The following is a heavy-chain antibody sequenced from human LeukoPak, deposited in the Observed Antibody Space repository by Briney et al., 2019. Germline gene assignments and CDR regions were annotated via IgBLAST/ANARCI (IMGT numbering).Heavy chain of an antibody. CDR2: IIPIFGTA. CDR3: ARGAPPHPYYDSSGSLDY. D-gene: IGHD3-22*01. V-gene: IGHV1-69*05. Sequence: SVKVSCKASGGTFSSYAISWVRQAPGQGLEWMGRIIPIFGTATYAQKFQGRVTITTDESTSTAYMELSSLRSEDTAVYYCARGAPPHPYYDSSGSLDYWGQGTLVTVSS. J-gene: IGHJ4*02. CDR1: GGTFSSYA.